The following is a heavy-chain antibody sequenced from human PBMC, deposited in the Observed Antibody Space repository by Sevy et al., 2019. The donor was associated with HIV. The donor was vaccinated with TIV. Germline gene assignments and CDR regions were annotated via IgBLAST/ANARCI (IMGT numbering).Heavy chain of an antibody. J-gene: IGHJ2*01. CDR1: EFTFSSYG. V-gene: IGHV3-33*01. Sequence: GGSLRLSCSASEFTFSSYGMHWVRKGPGKGLEWVAVIWYDGSNKYYAESVKGRFTISRDNSKNTVILQMNSLRVEDTAVYYCTRGLLSQNDFPWYFDLWGRGTLVTVSS. CDR3: TRGLLSQNDFPWYFDL. D-gene: IGHD2-21*01. CDR2: IWYDGSNK.